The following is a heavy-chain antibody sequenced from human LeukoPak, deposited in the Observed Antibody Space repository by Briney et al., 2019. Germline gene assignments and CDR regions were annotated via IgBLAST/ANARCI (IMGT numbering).Heavy chain of an antibody. J-gene: IGHJ3*02. Sequence: PGGSLRLSCTVSGGSISSSSYYWGWIRQPPGKGLEWIGSIYYSGSTYYNPSLKSRVTISVDTSKNQFSLKLSSVTAADTAVYYCARRDSSGWYDAFDIWGQGTMVTVSS. D-gene: IGHD6-19*01. V-gene: IGHV4-39*01. CDR1: GGSISSSSYY. CDR3: ARRDSSGWYDAFDI. CDR2: IYYSGST.